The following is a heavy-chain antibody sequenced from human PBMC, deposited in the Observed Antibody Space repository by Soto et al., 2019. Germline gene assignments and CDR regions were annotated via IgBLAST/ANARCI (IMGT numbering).Heavy chain of an antibody. CDR1: GFTFSSYG. J-gene: IGHJ3*02. D-gene: IGHD6-13*01. V-gene: IGHV3-30*18. CDR2: ISYDGSNK. CDR3: AKDLDSSSWYAGDQYHDAFDI. Sequence: GGSLRLSCAASGFTFSSYGMHWVRQAPGKGLEWVAVISYDGSNKYYADSVKGRFTISRDNSKNTLYLQMNSLRAEDTAVYYCAKDLDSSSWYAGDQYHDAFDIWGQGTMVTVSS.